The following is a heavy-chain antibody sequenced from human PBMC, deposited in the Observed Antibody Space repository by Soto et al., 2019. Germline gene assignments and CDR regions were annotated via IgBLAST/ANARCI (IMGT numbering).Heavy chain of an antibody. J-gene: IGHJ5*02. V-gene: IGHV4-30-4*01. CDR2: IYYSGST. CDR3: ARDIDNWNYEWFDP. Sequence: QVQLQESGPGLVKPSQTLSLTCTVSGASISSGYYYWSWIRQPPGKGLEWIGYIYYSGSTYYNPSLKSRVTISRDTSKNQFSLRLSSVTAADTAVYYCARDIDNWNYEWFDPWGQGILVTVSS. CDR1: GASISSGYYY. D-gene: IGHD1-20*01.